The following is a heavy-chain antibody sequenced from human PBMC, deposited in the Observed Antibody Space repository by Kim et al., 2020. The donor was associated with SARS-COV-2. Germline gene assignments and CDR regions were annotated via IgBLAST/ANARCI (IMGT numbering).Heavy chain of an antibody. CDR1: GGTFSSYA. CDR3: ARVMVREVPAAMRGAYYYYYMDV. V-gene: IGHV1-69*13. D-gene: IGHD2-2*01. J-gene: IGHJ6*03. Sequence: SVKVSCKASGGTFSSYAISWVRQAPGQGLEWMGGIIPIFGTANYAQKFQGRVTITADESTSTAYMELSSLRSEDTAVYYCARVMVREVPAAMRGAYYYYYMDVWGKGTTVTVSS. CDR2: IIPIFGTA.